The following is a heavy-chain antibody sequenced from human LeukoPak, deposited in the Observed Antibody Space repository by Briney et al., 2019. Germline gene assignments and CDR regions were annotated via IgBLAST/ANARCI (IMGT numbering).Heavy chain of an antibody. CDR3: ARVGYDSSGTKDN. CDR2: MHYTGST. D-gene: IGHD3-22*01. CDR1: GESMSGFY. Sequence: SETLSLTCTVSGESMSGFYWNWIRQSPGKGLEWIGYMHYTGSTNYNPSLKSRVTISIDTSKNQFSLKLSSVTASDTAVYYCARVGYDSSGTKDNWGRGTLVTVSS. J-gene: IGHJ4*02. V-gene: IGHV4-59*08.